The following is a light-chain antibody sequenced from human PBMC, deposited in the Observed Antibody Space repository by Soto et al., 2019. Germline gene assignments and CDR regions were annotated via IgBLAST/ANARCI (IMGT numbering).Light chain of an antibody. V-gene: IGKV3-20*01. CDR2: GAS. J-gene: IGKJ1*01. Sequence: EIVLTQSPGTLSLSPGERATVSCRASQSVSSTSVAWYQQKRGQAPRLLIYGASSRATGIPDRFSGSGSGTDFTLTISRLESEDFAVYCCQQYGSSPQTFGQGTKVDIK. CDR3: QQYGSSPQT. CDR1: QSVSSTS.